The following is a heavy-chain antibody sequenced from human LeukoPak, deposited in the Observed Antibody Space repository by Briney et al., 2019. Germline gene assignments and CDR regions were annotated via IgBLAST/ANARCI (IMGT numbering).Heavy chain of an antibody. CDR1: GYTFTSYY. V-gene: IGHV1-46*01. CDR3: ARDMVGGIYTSYY. CDR2: INPSGGST. Sequence: ASVKVSCKTSGYTFTSYYMHWVRQAPGQGLEWMGIINPSGGSTSYAQKFQGRVTMTRDTSTSTVYMELSSLRSEDTSVYYCARDMVGGIYTSYYWGQGTLVTVSS. D-gene: IGHD1-26*01. J-gene: IGHJ4*02.